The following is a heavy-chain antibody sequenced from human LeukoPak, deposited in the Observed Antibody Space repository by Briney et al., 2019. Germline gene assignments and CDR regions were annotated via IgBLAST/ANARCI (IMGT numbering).Heavy chain of an antibody. CDR3: ARSYYGSGTPGFDY. CDR1: GGSISSYY. V-gene: IGHV4-59*12. D-gene: IGHD3-10*01. Sequence: SETLSLTCTVSGGSISSYYWSWIRQPPGKGLEWIGYIYYSGSTNYNPSLKSRVTMSVDTSKNQFSLKLSSVTAADTAVYYCARSYYGSGTPGFDYWGQGTLVTVSS. CDR2: IYYSGST. J-gene: IGHJ4*02.